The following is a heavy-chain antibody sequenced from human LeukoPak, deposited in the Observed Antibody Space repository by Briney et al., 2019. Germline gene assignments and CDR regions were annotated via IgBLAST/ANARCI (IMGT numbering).Heavy chain of an antibody. D-gene: IGHD3-10*01. J-gene: IGHJ6*02. CDR1: GGSFSGYY. V-gene: IGHV4-34*01. CDR3: ARDVMRRTAMVRGVTTKYGMDV. CDR2: INHSGST. Sequence: PSETLSLTCAVYGGSFSGYYWSWIRQPPGKGLEWIGEINHSGSTNYNPSLKSRVTISVDTSKNQFSLKLSSVTAADTAVYCCARDVMRRTAMVRGVTTKYGMDVWGQGTTVTVSS.